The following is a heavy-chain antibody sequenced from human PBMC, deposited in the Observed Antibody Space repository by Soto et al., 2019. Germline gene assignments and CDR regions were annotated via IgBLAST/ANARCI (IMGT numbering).Heavy chain of an antibody. CDR3: ARDPSPDSSGWYNFEY. D-gene: IGHD6-19*01. V-gene: IGHV3-48*02. J-gene: IGHJ4*02. CDR2: IGTSGTPV. CDR1: GFTFKTYN. Sequence: EVQLEESGGALVQPGGSLRLSCAASGFTFKTYNMNWVRQAPGKGLEWVSYIGTSGTPVYYADSVKGRFTISRDNAKNSLFLQMHSLRDEDTALYFCARDPSPDSSGWYNFEYWGQGTLVTVSS.